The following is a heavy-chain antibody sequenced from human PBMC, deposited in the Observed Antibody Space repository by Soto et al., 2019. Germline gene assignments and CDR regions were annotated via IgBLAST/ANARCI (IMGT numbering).Heavy chain of an antibody. V-gene: IGHV4-39*01. D-gene: IGHD1-1*01. CDR2: IYYSGST. Sequence: SETLSLTCTVSGGSISSSSYYWGWIRQPPGKGLEWIGSIYYSGSTYYNPSLKSRVTISVDTSKNQFSLKLSSVTAADTAVYYCARAETTWDYFDYWGQGTLVTVSS. CDR3: ARAETTWDYFDY. J-gene: IGHJ4*02. CDR1: GGSISSSSYY.